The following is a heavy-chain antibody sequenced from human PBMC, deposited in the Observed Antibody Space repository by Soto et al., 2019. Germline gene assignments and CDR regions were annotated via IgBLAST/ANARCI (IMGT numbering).Heavy chain of an antibody. V-gene: IGHV4-31*03. J-gene: IGHJ5*02. D-gene: IGHD2-15*01. Sequence: SETLSLTCTVSGGSISSGGYYWSWIRQHPGEGLEWIGYIYYGGSTYYNPSLKSRVTISVDTSRNQFSLKLSSVTAADTAVYYCARTVVVVAATGTYNWFDPWGQGTLVTVSS. CDR3: ARTVVVVAATGTYNWFDP. CDR1: GGSISSGGYY. CDR2: IYYGGST.